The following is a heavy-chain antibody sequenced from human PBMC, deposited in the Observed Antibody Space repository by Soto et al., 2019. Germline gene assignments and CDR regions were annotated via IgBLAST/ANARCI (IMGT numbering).Heavy chain of an antibody. Sequence: QVQLVQSGAEVKKPGSSVKVSCKASGGTFSSYAISWVRQAPGQGLEWMGGIIPIFGTANYAQKFQGRVTITADESTSTAYMERSSLRSEDTAVYYCASSGGGSSLHYFDYWGQGTLVTFSS. J-gene: IGHJ4*02. CDR2: IIPIFGTA. CDR1: GGTFSSYA. D-gene: IGHD6-6*01. CDR3: ASSGGGSSLHYFDY. V-gene: IGHV1-69*12.